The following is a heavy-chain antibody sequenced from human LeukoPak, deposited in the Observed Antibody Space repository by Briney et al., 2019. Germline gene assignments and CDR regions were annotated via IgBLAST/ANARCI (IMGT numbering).Heavy chain of an antibody. V-gene: IGHV3-21*04. J-gene: IGHJ4*02. CDR1: GFTFSSYS. Sequence: GGSLRLSCAASGFTFSSYSMNWVRQAPGKGLEWVSSISSSSSYIYYADSVKGRFTISRDNAKNSLYLQMNSLRVEDTAVYYCAGRRTGYSSGYGHWGQGTLVTVSS. CDR3: AGRRTGYSSGYGH. D-gene: IGHD5-18*01. CDR2: ISSSSSYI.